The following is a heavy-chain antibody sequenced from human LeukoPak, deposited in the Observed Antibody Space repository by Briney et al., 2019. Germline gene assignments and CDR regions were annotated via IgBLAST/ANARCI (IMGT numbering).Heavy chain of an antibody. CDR3: TKSRLQIDY. J-gene: IGHJ4*02. CDR2: ISASGGGT. Sequence: GGSLRLSCAASGFRFSKYAVSWVRQAPGKGLEWVSSISASGGGTYYADSVKGRCTISRDNSNSTLYLQMNSLRAEDTAVYYCTKSRLQIDYWGQGTLVTVSS. CDR1: GFRFSKYA. V-gene: IGHV3-23*01.